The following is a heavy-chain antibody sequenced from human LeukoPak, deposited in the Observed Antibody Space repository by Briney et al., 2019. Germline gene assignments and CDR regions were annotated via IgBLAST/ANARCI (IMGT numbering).Heavy chain of an antibody. CDR2: INPKSGGT. CDR3: ARGIHGGNSPLVDF. J-gene: IGHJ4*02. V-gene: IGHV1-2*02. CDR1: VYTFTGYY. D-gene: IGHD4-23*01. Sequence: ASVRVSCKPPVYTFTGYYMHCGRQAPRQGPEWMGSINPKSGGTNYAEKFQGRVTMTRDTSISTLYMELNNLRSNDTAVYSCARGIHGGNSPLVDFWGQGPLVTVSS.